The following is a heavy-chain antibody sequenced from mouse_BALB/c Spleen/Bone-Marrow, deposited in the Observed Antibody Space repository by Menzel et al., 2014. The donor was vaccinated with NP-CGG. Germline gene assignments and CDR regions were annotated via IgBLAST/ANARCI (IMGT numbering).Heavy chain of an antibody. J-gene: IGHJ1*01. V-gene: IGHV1S41*01. CDR2: IAPGSGNT. D-gene: IGHD2-4*01. CDR1: GYTFTSYW. Sequence: DLVKPGASVKLSCKASGYTFTSYWINWIKQRPGQGLEWIGRIAPGSGNTYYNEMFKGKATLTVDTSSSTAYIQLSSLSSEDSAVYFCARARSTVITTWYFDVWGAGTTVTVPS. CDR3: ARARSTVITTWYFDV.